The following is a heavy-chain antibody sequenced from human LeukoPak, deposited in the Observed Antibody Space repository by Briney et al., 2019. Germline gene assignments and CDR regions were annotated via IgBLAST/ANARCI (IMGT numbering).Heavy chain of an antibody. CDR1: GYTFTSYD. CDR3: ARKLYDSSRYGQTYYFDY. D-gene: IGHD3-22*01. Sequence: GASVTVSCKASGYTFTSYDINWVRQATGQGLEWMGWMNPNSGNTGYAQKFQGRVTMTTDTSTSTAYMELRSLRSDDTAVYYCARKLYDSSRYGQTYYFDYWGQGTLVTVSS. V-gene: IGHV1-8*02. CDR2: MNPNSGNT. J-gene: IGHJ4*02.